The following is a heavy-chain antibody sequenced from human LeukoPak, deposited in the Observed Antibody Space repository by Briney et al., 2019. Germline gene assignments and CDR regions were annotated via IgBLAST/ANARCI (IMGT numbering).Heavy chain of an antibody. V-gene: IGHV1-2*02. CDR1: VYSFTGHY. CDR2: IDPNSGGT. J-gene: IGHJ4*02. CDR3: TRWRGYSSGWSGPFDD. D-gene: IGHD6-19*01. Sequence: ASVKVSCKASVYSFTGHYMHWVRQAPGQGLEWMGWIDPNSGGTNYAQNFQGRVTMTRDTSISTGYMELSRLTSDDSAIYYCTRWRGYSSGWSGPFDDWGQGTLVTVSS.